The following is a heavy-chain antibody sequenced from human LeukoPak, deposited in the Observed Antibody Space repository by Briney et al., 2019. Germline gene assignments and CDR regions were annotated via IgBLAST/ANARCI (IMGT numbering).Heavy chain of an antibody. CDR3: AKDPTHYRVWDYYETIGLSY. D-gene: IGHD3-22*01. V-gene: IGHV3-30*04. CDR1: GFTFSRYD. Sequence: PGGSLRLSCVASGFTFSRYDVHWVRQAPGKGLEWVAVISDDGKKKIYADSVKGRFTISRDNSKNTLNLHMNSLRAEDTAVYYCAKDPTHYRVWDYYETIGLSYWGQGTLVTVSS. J-gene: IGHJ4*02. CDR2: ISDDGKKK.